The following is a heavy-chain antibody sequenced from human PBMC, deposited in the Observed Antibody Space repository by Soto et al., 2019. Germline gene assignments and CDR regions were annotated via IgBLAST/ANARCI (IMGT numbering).Heavy chain of an antibody. CDR3: AKIPCREYCSNTPTAIGE. CDR1: GFIFSDYG. CDR2: ISYHGGNK. J-gene: IGHJ3*01. V-gene: IGHV3-30*18. Sequence: QVQLVESGGGVVQPGRSLRLSCVVSGFIFSDYGMHWVRQAPGKGLEWAAAISYHGGNKYYADSVKGRFTVSRDNSDNTLYLQMSSLRVEDTAVYYCAKIPCREYCSNTPTAIGEWGQGTMVTVSP. D-gene: IGHD2-2*01.